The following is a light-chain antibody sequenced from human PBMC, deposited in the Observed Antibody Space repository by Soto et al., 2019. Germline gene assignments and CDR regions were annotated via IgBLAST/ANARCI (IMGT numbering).Light chain of an antibody. CDR2: DAS. V-gene: IGKV3-11*01. Sequence: EIVLTQSPATLSLSPGERATLSCRASQSVSGCLAWYQQKPGQAPRLLVFDASNRATGIPARFSGSASRTAITLTISRLEPEDLAIYYCQQRCNWPPVTFAGGTKVDIK. J-gene: IGKJ4*01. CDR1: QSVSGC. CDR3: QQRCNWPPVT.